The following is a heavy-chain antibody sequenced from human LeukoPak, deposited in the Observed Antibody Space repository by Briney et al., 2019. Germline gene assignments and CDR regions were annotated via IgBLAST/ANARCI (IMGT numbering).Heavy chain of an antibody. D-gene: IGHD4-11*01. V-gene: IGHV7-4-1*02. CDR2: INTYTGNP. J-gene: IGHJ4*02. Sequence: EASVTVSCTASGYSFTSYVLHWVRQAPGQGLEWMGWINTYTGNPTYAQGFTGRFVFSFDTSVSTAYLQISSLKAEDTAVYYCARALNGDSNYQWGYWGQGTLVTVSS. CDR3: ARALNGDSNYQWGY. CDR1: GYSFTSYV.